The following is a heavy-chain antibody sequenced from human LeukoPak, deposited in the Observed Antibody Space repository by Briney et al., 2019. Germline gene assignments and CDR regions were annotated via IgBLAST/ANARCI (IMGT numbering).Heavy chain of an antibody. D-gene: IGHD4-17*01. CDR2: ISSSGSTI. V-gene: IGHV3-48*03. J-gene: IGHJ4*02. CDR3: ARAQTYGDSRLLLDY. Sequence: PGGSLRLSCAASGFTFSSYEMNWVRQAPGKGLEWVSYISSSGSTICYADSVEGRFTIFRDNAKNSQYLQMNSLRVEDTALYYCARAQTYGDSRLLLDYWGQGTLVTVSS. CDR1: GFTFSSYE.